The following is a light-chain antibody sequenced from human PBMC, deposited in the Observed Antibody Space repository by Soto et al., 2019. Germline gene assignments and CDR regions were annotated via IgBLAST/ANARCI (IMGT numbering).Light chain of an antibody. CDR2: AAS. Sequence: DIQMTQSPSYLSASVGDRVTITCRASQDIAIYLAWYQQKPGEAPKLLIYAASTLYGGVPSRFSGSGSGTDFTLTISRLEPEDFAVYYCQQYGSSGTFGQGTKVDIK. CDR1: QDIAIY. J-gene: IGKJ1*01. V-gene: IGKV1-9*01. CDR3: QQYGSSGT.